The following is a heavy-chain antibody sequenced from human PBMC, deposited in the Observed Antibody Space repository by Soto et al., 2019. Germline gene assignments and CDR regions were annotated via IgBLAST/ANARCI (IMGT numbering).Heavy chain of an antibody. J-gene: IGHJ4*02. CDR3: AIATVDFDY. CDR1: GFTFSSYA. Sequence: EVQLLESGGGLVQPGGSLRLSCAASGFTFSSYAIAWVRQAPGKGLEWVSAIISSGGSTYYADSVKGRFTISRDNSKNTLYLQMNRLRAEDTAVYYCAIATVDFDYWGQGVLVTLSS. V-gene: IGHV3-23*01. CDR2: IISSGGST.